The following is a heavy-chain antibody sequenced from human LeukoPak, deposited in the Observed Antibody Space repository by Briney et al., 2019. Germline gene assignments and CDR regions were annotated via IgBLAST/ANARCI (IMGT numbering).Heavy chain of an antibody. CDR1: GGSVSNIHYY. Sequence: SETLSLTCAVSGGSVSNIHYYWGWIRQPPGKGQEWIGSIYHSGSTLYNPALKSRLTISVDTSKNQFSLNLNSVTAADTAVYYCARQMYNYDSRGYPETYDAFDIWGQGTMVTVSS. J-gene: IGHJ3*02. D-gene: IGHD3-22*01. CDR2: IYHSGST. V-gene: IGHV4-39*01. CDR3: ARQMYNYDSRGYPETYDAFDI.